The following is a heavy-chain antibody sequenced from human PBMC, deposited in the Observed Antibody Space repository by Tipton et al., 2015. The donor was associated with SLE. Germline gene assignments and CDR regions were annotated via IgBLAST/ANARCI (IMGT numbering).Heavy chain of an antibody. CDR1: GFTFGDYV. CDR3: ATSLMTTVSYYYYGMDV. V-gene: IGHV4-34*08. CDR2: INHSGST. D-gene: IGHD4-17*01. J-gene: IGHJ6*02. Sequence: LRLSCSASGFTFGDYVMSWIRQSPGRGLEWIGEINHSGSTNYNPSLKSRVTISVDTSKNQFSMNLSSVTAADTAVYYCATSLMTTVSYYYYGMDVWGQGTTVTVSS.